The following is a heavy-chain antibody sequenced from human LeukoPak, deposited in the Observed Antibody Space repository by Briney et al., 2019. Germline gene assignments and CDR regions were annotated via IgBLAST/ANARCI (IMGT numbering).Heavy chain of an antibody. Sequence: ASVKVSCKASGYTFTGYYTHWVRQAPGQGLEWMGWINPNSGGTNYAQKFQGRVTMTRDTSISTAYMVLSRLRSDDTAVYYCARVQWGSSWRGGFDYWGQGTLVTVSS. D-gene: IGHD6-13*01. CDR2: INPNSGGT. CDR3: ARVQWGSSWRGGFDY. CDR1: GYTFTGYY. J-gene: IGHJ4*02. V-gene: IGHV1-2*02.